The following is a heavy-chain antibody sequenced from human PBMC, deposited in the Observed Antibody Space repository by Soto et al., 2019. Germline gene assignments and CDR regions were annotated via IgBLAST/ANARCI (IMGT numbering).Heavy chain of an antibody. Sequence: LASALSSDGGATLRSALNSIRQSPSRGLEWLGRTYYRSKWYKEYAVSVRSRITISPDTSKNQFSLQLNSVTFEDTAVYYCARGNMFDSWGQGILVT. J-gene: IGHJ4*02. CDR3: ARGNMFDS. CDR2: TYYRSKWYK. V-gene: IGHV6-1*01. CDR1: SDGGATLRSA. D-gene: IGHD4-4*01.